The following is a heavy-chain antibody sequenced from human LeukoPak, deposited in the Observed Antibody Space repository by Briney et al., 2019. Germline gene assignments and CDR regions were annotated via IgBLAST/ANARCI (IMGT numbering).Heavy chain of an antibody. CDR1: GFTVSSNY. CDR3: ARESHYYGSGSYTDY. D-gene: IGHD3-10*01. CDR2: IYSGGST. J-gene: IGHJ4*02. Sequence: PGGSLRLSCAASGFTVSSNYMSWVRQAPGKGLEWVSVIYSGGSTYYADSVKGRFTISRDNSKNTLYLQMNSLRAEDTDVYYCARESHYYGSGSYTDYWGQGTLVTVSS. V-gene: IGHV3-66*01.